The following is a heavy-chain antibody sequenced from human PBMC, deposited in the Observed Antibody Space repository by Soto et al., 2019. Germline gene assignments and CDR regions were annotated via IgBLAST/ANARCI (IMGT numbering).Heavy chain of an antibody. V-gene: IGHV1-18*01. CDR1: GYTFISYG. J-gene: IGHJ4*02. Sequence: QVQLVQSGAEVKKPGASVKVSCKASGYTFISYGIGWVRQAPGQGLEWMGWSSTYNGNTKYAQKFQGRVTMTTDTSTSTAYMDLRSLRYDDTAVYYCVRDWKEGVGSAFYYWGQGTLVAVSS. D-gene: IGHD1-26*01. CDR3: VRDWKEGVGSAFYY. CDR2: SSTYNGNT.